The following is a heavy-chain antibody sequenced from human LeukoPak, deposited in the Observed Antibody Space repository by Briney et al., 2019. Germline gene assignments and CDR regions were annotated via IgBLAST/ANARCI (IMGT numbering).Heavy chain of an antibody. J-gene: IGHJ4*02. Sequence: GGSLRLSCAASGFTFSSYAMSWVRQAPGKGLEWVALISYDGSKIYYADSVKGRFTISRDNSKSTLYLQMNSLGAEDTAVYYCAREGDNYGTNLDYWGQGTLVTVSS. CDR3: AREGDNYGTNLDY. D-gene: IGHD5-18*01. CDR1: GFTFSSYA. CDR2: ISYDGSKI. V-gene: IGHV3-30*04.